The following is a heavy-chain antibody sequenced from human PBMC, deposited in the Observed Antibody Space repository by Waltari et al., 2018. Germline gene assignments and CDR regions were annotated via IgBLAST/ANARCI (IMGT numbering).Heavy chain of an antibody. CDR3: ARGSADFVRFWDS. J-gene: IGHJ4*02. Sequence: EVYLAESGGALVQPGGSLRLSCAAAGFPLRTYSRSWGRQAPGKGLEWVANIRFDGTGQYYVDSVRGRFTISRDNTRNSLYLQMNGLRDDDTAVYYCARGSADFVRFWDSWGQGTLVTVSS. CDR1: GFPLRTYS. V-gene: IGHV3-7*03. CDR2: IRFDGTGQ. D-gene: IGHD3-10*01.